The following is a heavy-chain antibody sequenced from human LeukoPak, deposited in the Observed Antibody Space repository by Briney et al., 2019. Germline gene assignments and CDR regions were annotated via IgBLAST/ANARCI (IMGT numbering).Heavy chain of an antibody. V-gene: IGHV1-18*01. J-gene: IGHJ4*02. CDR1: GYTFTSYG. CDR2: ISAYNGNT. D-gene: IGHD3-22*01. Sequence: ALVKVSCKASGYTFTSYGISWVRQAPGQGLEWMGWISAYNGNTNYAQKLQGRVTMTTDTSTSTAYMELRSLRSDDTAVYYCARGDYYDSSGYQDYWGQGTLVTVSS. CDR3: ARGDYYDSSGYQDY.